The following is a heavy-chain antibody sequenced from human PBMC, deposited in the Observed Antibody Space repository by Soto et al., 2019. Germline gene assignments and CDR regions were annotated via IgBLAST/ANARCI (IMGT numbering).Heavy chain of an antibody. CDR2: VSGSAGST. CDR3: AKDASSGITSFDS. D-gene: IGHD3-3*01. Sequence: EVQLLESGGGLVQPGGSLRLSCAASGFTFSSYAMSWVRQAPGKGLEWVTVVSGSAGSTYYADSVKGRFTISRDNTKNNLYLQMNSLRAEDTAVYYCAKDASSGITSFDSWGRGTVVTVSS. V-gene: IGHV3-23*01. J-gene: IGHJ2*01. CDR1: GFTFSSYA.